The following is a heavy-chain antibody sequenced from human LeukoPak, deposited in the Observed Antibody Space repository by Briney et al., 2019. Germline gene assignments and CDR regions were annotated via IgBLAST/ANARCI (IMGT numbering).Heavy chain of an antibody. D-gene: IGHD2-21*01. V-gene: IGHV1-2*02. Sequence: GASVKVSCKASGYTFTGYYMHWVRQAPGQGLEWMGWINPNSGGTNYAQKFQGRVTMTRDTSISTAYMELSRLRSDDTAVYYRAREVPTYCGGDCYLNHDAFDIWGQGTMVTVSP. CDR3: AREVPTYCGGDCYLNHDAFDI. J-gene: IGHJ3*02. CDR1: GYTFTGYY. CDR2: INPNSGGT.